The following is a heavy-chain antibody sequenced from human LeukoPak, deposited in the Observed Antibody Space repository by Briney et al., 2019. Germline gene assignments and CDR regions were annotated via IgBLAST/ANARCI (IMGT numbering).Heavy chain of an antibody. V-gene: IGHV3-74*01. J-gene: IGHJ6*03. Sequence: GGSLRLSCAASGFTFSSYWMHWVRQAPGKGLVWVSRINSDGSSTSYADSVKGRFTISRDTAKNTLYLQMNSLRAEDTAVYYCARDGNTAPSGYYYMDVWGKGTTVTVSS. D-gene: IGHD5-18*01. CDR3: ARDGNTAPSGYYYMDV. CDR1: GFTFSSYW. CDR2: INSDGSST.